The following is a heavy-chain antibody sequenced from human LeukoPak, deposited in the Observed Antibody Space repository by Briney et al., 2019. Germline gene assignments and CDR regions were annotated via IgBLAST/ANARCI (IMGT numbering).Heavy chain of an antibody. D-gene: IGHD2-15*01. J-gene: IGHJ4*02. CDR2: IYYSGST. CDR1: GGSISSSSYY. Sequence: SETLSLTCTVSGGSISSSSYYWGWLRQPPGKGLEWIGSIYYSGSTYYNPSLKSRVTISVDTSKNQFSLKLSSVTAADTAVYYCARHSGWAAPFDYWGQGTLVTVSS. V-gene: IGHV4-39*01. CDR3: ARHSGWAAPFDY.